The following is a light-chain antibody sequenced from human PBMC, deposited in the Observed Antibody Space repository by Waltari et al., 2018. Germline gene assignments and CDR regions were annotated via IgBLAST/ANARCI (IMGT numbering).Light chain of an antibody. V-gene: IGLV1-40*01. Sequence: QSVLTQPPSVSGAPGQRVTISCTGSRSNIGAGSAVHWYRQIPGTAPKLLIYANNNRPSGVPDRFSGSKSGTSASLAITGLQAEDEADYYCQSYDTSLRGVLFGGGTKLTVL. CDR1: RSNIGAGSA. J-gene: IGLJ2*01. CDR2: ANN. CDR3: QSYDTSLRGVL.